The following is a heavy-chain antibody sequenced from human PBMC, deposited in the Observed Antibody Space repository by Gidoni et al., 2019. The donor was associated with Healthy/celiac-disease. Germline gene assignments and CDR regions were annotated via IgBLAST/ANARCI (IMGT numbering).Heavy chain of an antibody. J-gene: IGHJ4*02. Sequence: EVQLLESGGGLVQPGGSLRLSCAASAFTFSSYAMIWVRQAPGKGLGWGSGISGSGHTTYYAASVKGRFTISRDNSKNTLYLQMNSLRAEDTAVYYCAKAGSSGRPYYFDYWGQGTLVTVSS. CDR3: AKAGSSGRPYYFDY. D-gene: IGHD6-19*01. CDR1: AFTFSSYA. CDR2: ISGSGHTT. V-gene: IGHV3-23*01.